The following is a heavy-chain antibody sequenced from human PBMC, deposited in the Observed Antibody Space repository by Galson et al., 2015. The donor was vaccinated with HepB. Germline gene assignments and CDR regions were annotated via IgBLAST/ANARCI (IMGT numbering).Heavy chain of an antibody. CDR3: ARSRGSRPAHGMDV. Sequence: SVKVSCKASGYTFTSYYMHWVRQAPGQGLEWMGIINPSGGSTSYAQKLQGRVTMTRDTSTSTVYMELSSLRSEDTAVYYCARSRGSRPAHGMDVWAKGPRSPSP. CDR1: GYTFTSYY. D-gene: IGHD1-26*01. J-gene: IGHJ6*02. CDR2: INPSGGST. V-gene: IGHV1-46*04.